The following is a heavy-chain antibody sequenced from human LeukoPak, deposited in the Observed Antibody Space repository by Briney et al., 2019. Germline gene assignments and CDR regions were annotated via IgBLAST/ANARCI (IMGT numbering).Heavy chain of an antibody. J-gene: IGHJ5*02. CDR1: GGSISSYY. CDR3: ARATVVTPCWFDP. CDR2: IYYSGST. V-gene: IGHV4-59*01. Sequence: SGTLSLTCTVSGGSISSYYWSWIRQPPGKGLEWIGYIYYSGSTNYNPSLKSRVTISVDTSKNQFSLKLSSVTAADTAVYYCARATVVTPCWFDPWGQGTLVTVSS. D-gene: IGHD4-23*01.